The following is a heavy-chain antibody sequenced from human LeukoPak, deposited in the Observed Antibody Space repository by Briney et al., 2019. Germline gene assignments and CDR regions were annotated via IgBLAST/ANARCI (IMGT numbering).Heavy chain of an antibody. CDR3: ARDWGDIVVVPAVYYMDV. D-gene: IGHD2-2*01. V-gene: IGHV1-2*02. Sequence: ASVKVSCKASGYTFTGYYMHWVRQAPGQGLEWMGWINPNSGGTNYAQKFQGRVTMTRDTSISTAYMELSRLRSDDTAVYYCARDWGDIVVVPAVYYMDVWGKGTTVTISS. CDR1: GYTFTGYY. J-gene: IGHJ6*03. CDR2: INPNSGGT.